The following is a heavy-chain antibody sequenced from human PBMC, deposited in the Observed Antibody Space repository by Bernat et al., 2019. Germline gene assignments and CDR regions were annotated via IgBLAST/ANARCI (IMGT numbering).Heavy chain of an antibody. CDR3: ATLRRGEGLHDAFDI. J-gene: IGHJ3*02. V-gene: IGHV1-69-2*01. CDR2: VDPEDGET. Sequence: EVQLVQSGAEVKKPGATVKISCKVSGYTFTDYYMHWVQQAPGKGLEWMGLVDPEDGETIYAEKFQGRVTIAADTSADTAYMELSSLGPEDTTVYYCATLRRGEGLHDAFDIWGQGTKVTVSS. CDR1: GYTFTDYY. D-gene: IGHD2-21*01.